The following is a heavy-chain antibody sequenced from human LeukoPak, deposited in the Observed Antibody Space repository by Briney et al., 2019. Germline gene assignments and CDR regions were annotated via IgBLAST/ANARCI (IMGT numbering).Heavy chain of an antibody. Sequence: PSETLSLTXTVSGGSISSYYWSWIRQPAGKGLEWIGRIYTSGSTNYNPSLKSRVTMSVDTSKNQFSLKLSSVTAADTAVYYCARGITIFGVVSNYHFDYWGQGTLVTVSS. V-gene: IGHV4-4*07. D-gene: IGHD3-3*01. CDR1: GGSISSYY. CDR2: IYTSGST. CDR3: ARGITIFGVVSNYHFDY. J-gene: IGHJ4*02.